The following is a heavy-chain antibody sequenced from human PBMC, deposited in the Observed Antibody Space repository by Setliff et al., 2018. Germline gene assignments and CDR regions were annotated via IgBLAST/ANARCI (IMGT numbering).Heavy chain of an antibody. J-gene: IGHJ6*02. CDR1: GGSISPYF. Sequence: SETLSLTCTVSGGSISPYFWSWVRQPPGKGLEWIGYIYHNGNTNFNPSLKTRVTMSVDTSKNQFALNLKSVTAADTAVYYCVRDRKAYSYGLDVWGQGTTVTRLL. CDR2: IYHNGNT. V-gene: IGHV4-59*01. CDR3: VRDRKAYSYGLDV.